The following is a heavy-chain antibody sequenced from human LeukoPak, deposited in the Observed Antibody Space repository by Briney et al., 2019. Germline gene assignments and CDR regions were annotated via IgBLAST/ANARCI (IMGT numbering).Heavy chain of an antibody. J-gene: IGHJ3*02. V-gene: IGHV4-34*01. CDR3: ARSLLRYFDWLKAFDI. Sequence: SETLSLTCAVYGGSFSGYYWSWIRQPPGKGLEWIGEINHSGSTNYNPSLKSRVTISVDTSKNQFSLKLSSVTAADTAVYYCARSLLRYFDWLKAFDIWGQGTMVTVSS. D-gene: IGHD3-9*01. CDR1: GGSFSGYY. CDR2: INHSGST.